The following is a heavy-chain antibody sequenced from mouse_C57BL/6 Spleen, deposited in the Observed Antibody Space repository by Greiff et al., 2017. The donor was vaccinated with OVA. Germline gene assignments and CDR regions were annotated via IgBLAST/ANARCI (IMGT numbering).Heavy chain of an antibody. D-gene: IGHD4-1*01. J-gene: IGHJ4*01. CDR1: GFTFSDYY. CDR3: AREENWDYAMDY. V-gene: IGHV5-16*01. Sequence: DVQLVESEGGLVQPGSSMKLSCTVSGFTFSDYYMAWVRQVPEKGLEWVANINYDGSSTYYLDSLTSRFIISRDNAKNILYLQMGSLKSEDTATYYCAREENWDYAMDYWGQGTSVTVSS. CDR2: INYDGSST.